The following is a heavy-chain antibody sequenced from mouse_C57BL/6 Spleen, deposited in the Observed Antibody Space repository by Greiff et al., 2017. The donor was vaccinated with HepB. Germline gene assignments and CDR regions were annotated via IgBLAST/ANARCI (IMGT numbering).Heavy chain of an antibody. Sequence: VQLKQSGPELVKPGASVKISCKASGYTFTDYYMNWVKQSHGKSLEWIGDINPNNGGTSYNQKFKGKATLTVDKSSSTAYMELRSLTSEDSAVYYFSRWAIYCDYDGGFAYWGQGTLVTVSA. CDR2: INPNNGGT. V-gene: IGHV1-26*01. CDR1: GYTFTDYY. J-gene: IGHJ3*01. CDR3: SRWAIYCDYDGGFAY. D-gene: IGHD2-4*01.